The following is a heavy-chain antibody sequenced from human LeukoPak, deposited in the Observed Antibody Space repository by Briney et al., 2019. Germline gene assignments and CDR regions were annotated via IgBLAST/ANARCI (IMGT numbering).Heavy chain of an antibody. J-gene: IGHJ6*02. V-gene: IGHV3-11*01. Sequence: GGSLRLSCVASGFTFSDYYMSWIRQAPGKGLEWVSYISSSGSTIYYADSVKGRFTISRDNAKNSLYLQMNSLRAEDTAVYYCARDRGKALRYFDWSYGMDVWGQGTTVTVSS. CDR1: GFTFSDYY. D-gene: IGHD3-9*01. CDR2: ISSSGSTI. CDR3: ARDRGKALRYFDWSYGMDV.